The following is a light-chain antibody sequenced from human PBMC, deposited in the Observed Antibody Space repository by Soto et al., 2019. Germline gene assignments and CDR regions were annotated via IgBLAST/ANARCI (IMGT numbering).Light chain of an antibody. Sequence: QSVLTQPPSVSGAPGQRVTISCTGSSSNIGAGYDVHWYQQLPGTAPKLLIYGNSNRPSGVPDRFSGSKSGTSASLAITGLQADDEADYYCQSYDSSLSPYVFGTGTKVTGL. CDR1: SSNIGAGYD. CDR2: GNS. CDR3: QSYDSSLSPYV. J-gene: IGLJ1*01. V-gene: IGLV1-40*01.